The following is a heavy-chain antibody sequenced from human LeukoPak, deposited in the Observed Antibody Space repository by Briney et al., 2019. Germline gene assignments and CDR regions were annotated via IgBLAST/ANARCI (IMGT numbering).Heavy chain of an antibody. Sequence: AGGXLRLSCAASGFTFSSYGMSWVRQAPGKGLEWVSTISGSGVSTYYADSVKGRFTISRDNSKNTLYLQMNSLRAEDTAVYYCAKEYYFDYWGQGTLVTVSS. V-gene: IGHV3-23*01. J-gene: IGHJ4*02. CDR2: ISGSGVST. CDR1: GFTFSSYG. CDR3: AKEYYFDY.